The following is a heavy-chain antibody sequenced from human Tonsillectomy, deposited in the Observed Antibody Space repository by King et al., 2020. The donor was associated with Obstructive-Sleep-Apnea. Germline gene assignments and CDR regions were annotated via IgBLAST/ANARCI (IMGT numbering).Heavy chain of an antibody. V-gene: IGHV3-7*01. J-gene: IGHJ4*02. CDR1: GFTFSTYW. D-gene: IGHD4/OR15-4a*01. CDR3: ARDDDGTLDY. Sequence: VQLVESVGGLVQPGGSLRLSCTASGFTFSTYWMAWVRQAPGKGLKLVANTKPDESEKNYVDSVKGRFTISRDNAKNSLYLHMSSLRAEDTAVYYCARDDDGTLDYWGQGDLVTVSS. CDR2: TKPDESEK.